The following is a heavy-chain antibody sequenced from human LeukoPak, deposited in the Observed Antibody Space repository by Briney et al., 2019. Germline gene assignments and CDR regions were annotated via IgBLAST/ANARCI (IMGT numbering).Heavy chain of an antibody. D-gene: IGHD5-18*01. CDR3: ATGRGFSYGLFDY. V-gene: IGHV3-66*01. Sequence: GGSLRLSCAASGFAVINNYMSWVRQAPGNGLAWVSVIYSDGTTVYADSVKGRFTISRDNSKNTLYLQMNSLRAEDTAVYYCATGRGFSYGLFDYWGQGTLVTVSS. J-gene: IGHJ4*02. CDR1: GFAVINNY. CDR2: IYSDGTT.